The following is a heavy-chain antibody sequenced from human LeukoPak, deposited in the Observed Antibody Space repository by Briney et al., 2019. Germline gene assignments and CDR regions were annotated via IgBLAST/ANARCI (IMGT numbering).Heavy chain of an antibody. CDR3: ARTSLTLYSSSSSYGMDV. CDR1: GYAFTSYY. D-gene: IGHD6-13*01. V-gene: IGHV1-46*01. J-gene: IGHJ6*02. CDR2: INPSGGST. Sequence: ASVKVSCKASGYAFTSYYMHWVRQAPGQGLEWMGIINPSGGSTSYAQKLRGRVTMTTDTSTSTAYMELRSLRSDDTAVYYCARTSLTLYSSSSSYGMDVWGQGTTVTVSS.